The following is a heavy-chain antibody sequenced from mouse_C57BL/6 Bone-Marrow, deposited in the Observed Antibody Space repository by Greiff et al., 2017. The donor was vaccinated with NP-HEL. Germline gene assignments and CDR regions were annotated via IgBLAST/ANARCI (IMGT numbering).Heavy chain of an antibody. Sequence: VQLQQPGAELVRPGTSVKLSCKASGYTFTSYWMHWVKQRPGQGLEWIGVIDPSDSYTNYNQKFKGKATLTVDTSSSTAYMQLSSLTSEDSAVYYCASSLPGEAYWGQGTLVTVSA. CDR1: GYTFTSYW. D-gene: IGHD5-5*01. V-gene: IGHV1-59*01. CDR3: ASSLPGEAY. J-gene: IGHJ3*01. CDR2: IDPSDSYT.